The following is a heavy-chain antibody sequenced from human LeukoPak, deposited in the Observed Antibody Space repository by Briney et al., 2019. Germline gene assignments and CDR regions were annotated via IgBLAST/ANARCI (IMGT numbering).Heavy chain of an antibody. CDR3: AREIGHFDY. D-gene: IGHD2/OR15-2a*01. CDR2: IYYDGSNK. V-gene: IGHV3-33*01. J-gene: IGHJ4*02. Sequence: GGSLRLSCAASGFAFSSYGMHWVRQAPGKGLEWVALIYYDGSNKYYADSVKGRFTISRDNSKNTLYLQMDSLRAEDTAVYYCAREIGHFDYWGQGTLVTVSS. CDR1: GFAFSSYG.